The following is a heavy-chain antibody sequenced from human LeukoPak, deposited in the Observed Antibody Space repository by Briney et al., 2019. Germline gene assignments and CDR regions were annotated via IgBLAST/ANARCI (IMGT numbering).Heavy chain of an antibody. J-gene: IGHJ5*02. Sequence: RGSLRLSCAASGFTFSSYEMNWVRQAPGKGLEWISYISSSGSTIYYADSVKGRFTISRDNAKNSLYLQMNSLRAEDTAVYYCARQDYDILTGPPEVVRNWFDPWGQGTLVTVSS. D-gene: IGHD3-9*01. CDR2: ISSSGSTI. V-gene: IGHV3-48*03. CDR1: GFTFSSYE. CDR3: ARQDYDILTGPPEVVRNWFDP.